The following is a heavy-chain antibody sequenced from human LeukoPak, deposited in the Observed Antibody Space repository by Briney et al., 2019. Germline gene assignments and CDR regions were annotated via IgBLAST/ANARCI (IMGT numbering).Heavy chain of an antibody. D-gene: IGHD6-13*01. V-gene: IGHV3-23*01. Sequence: PGGSLRLPFAASGLTFSTFAMSWVRKAPGKGLEWVSGISGSGGTTYYVDSVKGRFSISRDNSKNTLYLQMNSLRAEDTAVYFCAKVRGDIAAAIEYWGQGTLVTVSS. CDR3: AKVRGDIAAAIEY. J-gene: IGHJ4*02. CDR2: ISGSGGTT. CDR1: GLTFSTFA.